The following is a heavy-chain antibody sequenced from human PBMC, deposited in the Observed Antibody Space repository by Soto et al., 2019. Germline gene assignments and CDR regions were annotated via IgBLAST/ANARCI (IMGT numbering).Heavy chain of an antibody. CDR1: GGTFSSYA. V-gene: IGHV1-69*01. CDR3: ARVTSMVRGVIDNGFDP. CDR2: ISPMYGPA. D-gene: IGHD3-10*01. Sequence: QVPLVQSGAEVKKPGSSVTVSCKASGGTFSSYAIHWVRQAPGQGLEWMGGISPMYGPAKYAQRFQRSVTITADESTTTVYMELTSLTSQDTAVYYCARVTSMVRGVIDNGFDPWGHGTLVTVSS. J-gene: IGHJ5*02.